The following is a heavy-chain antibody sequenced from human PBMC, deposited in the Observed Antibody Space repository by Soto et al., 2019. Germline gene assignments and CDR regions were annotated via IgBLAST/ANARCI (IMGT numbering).Heavy chain of an antibody. J-gene: IGHJ5*02. CDR1: GRTFSSYA. D-gene: IGHD6-13*01. Sequence: ASVKVSCKASGRTFSSYAISWVRQAPGQGLEWMGGIIPIFGTANYAQKFQGRVTITADESTSTAYMELISLRSEDTAVYYCAREADTGYSSSWYSKGSWFDPWGQGTLVTVSS. CDR2: IIPIFGTA. V-gene: IGHV1-69*13. CDR3: AREADTGYSSSWYSKGSWFDP.